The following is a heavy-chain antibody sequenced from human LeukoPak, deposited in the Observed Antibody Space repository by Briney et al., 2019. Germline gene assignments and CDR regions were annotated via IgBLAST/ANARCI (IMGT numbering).Heavy chain of an antibody. J-gene: IGHJ4*02. Sequence: ASVKVSCKVSGYTLTELSMHWVRQAPGKGLEWMGGFDPEDGETIYAQKFQGRVTMTEDTSTDTAYMEPSSLRSEDTAVYYCATLSGWYPIYYFDYWGQGTLVTVSS. V-gene: IGHV1-24*01. CDR1: GYTLTELS. CDR3: ATLSGWYPIYYFDY. D-gene: IGHD6-19*01. CDR2: FDPEDGET.